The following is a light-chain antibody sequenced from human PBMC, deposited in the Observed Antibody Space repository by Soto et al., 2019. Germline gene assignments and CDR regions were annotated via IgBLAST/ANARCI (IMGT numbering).Light chain of an antibody. Sequence: DIQMTQSPSTLSASVGDSVTITCRASQNIRNWLAWYQQKPGKAPKLLIYVASNLQSGVPSRFSGSGSGTDFTLTISSLQPEDIATYYCQESYSTSFGQGTKVDIK. J-gene: IGKJ1*01. CDR3: QESYSTS. CDR2: VAS. CDR1: QNIRNW. V-gene: IGKV1-39*01.